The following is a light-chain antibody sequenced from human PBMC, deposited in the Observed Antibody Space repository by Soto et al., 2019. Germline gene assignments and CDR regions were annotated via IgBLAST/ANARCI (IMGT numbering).Light chain of an antibody. V-gene: IGKV4-1*01. Sequence: DIVMTQSPDSLAVSLGERATINCKSSQSDLYSSNNKNYLAWYQQRPGQPPKLLIYWASTRESGVPDRFSGSGSGTEFTLTITSLQAEDVAVYYCQQYESTPPSFGQGTKLEIK. CDR3: QQYESTPPS. J-gene: IGKJ2*01. CDR2: WAS. CDR1: QSDLYSSNNKNY.